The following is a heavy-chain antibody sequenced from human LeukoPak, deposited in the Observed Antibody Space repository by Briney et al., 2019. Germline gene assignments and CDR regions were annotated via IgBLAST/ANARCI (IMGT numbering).Heavy chain of an antibody. D-gene: IGHD3-22*01. CDR3: ARGAYYYED. Sequence: AGGSLRLSCAASGFTFNNYWMNWVRQAPGKGLVWVSRINSDGSSTSYADSVKGRFTISRDNAKNTQYLQMNSLRAEDTAVYYCARGAYYYEDWGQGTLVTVSS. CDR2: INSDGSST. CDR1: GFTFNNYW. V-gene: IGHV3-74*01. J-gene: IGHJ4*02.